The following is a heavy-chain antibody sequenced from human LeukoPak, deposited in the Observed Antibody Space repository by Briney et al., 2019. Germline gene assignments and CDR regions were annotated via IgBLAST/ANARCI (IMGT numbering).Heavy chain of an antibody. CDR1: GFTFNSYA. J-gene: IGHJ3*02. CDR3: ARTRGGSFDI. D-gene: IGHD3-10*01. Sequence: GGSLRLSCAASGFTFNSYAMSWVRQAPGKGLEWVSAISGSGGSTYYADSVKGRFTISRDNSKNTLYLQMNSLRAEDAALYHCARTRGGSFDIWGQGTMVTVSS. V-gene: IGHV3-23*01. CDR2: ISGSGGST.